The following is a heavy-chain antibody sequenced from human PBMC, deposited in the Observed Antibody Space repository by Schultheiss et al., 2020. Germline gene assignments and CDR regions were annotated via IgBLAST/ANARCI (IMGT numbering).Heavy chain of an antibody. V-gene: IGHV4-38-2*01. CDR2: IYYSVST. D-gene: IGHD3-9*01. CDR1: GYSISSGYY. J-gene: IGHJ4*02. Sequence: SETLSLTCAVSGYSISSGYYWGWIRQPPGKGLEWIGYIYYSVSTNYNPSLKSRVTISVDTSKNQFSLKLSSVTAADTAVYYCARFTRLDQLVRYFDWSTTYYFDYWGQGTLVTVYS. CDR3: ARFTRLDQLVRYFDWSTTYYFDY.